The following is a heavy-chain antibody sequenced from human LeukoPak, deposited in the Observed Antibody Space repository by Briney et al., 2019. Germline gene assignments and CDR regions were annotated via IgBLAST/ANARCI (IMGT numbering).Heavy chain of an antibody. J-gene: IGHJ3*02. V-gene: IGHV3-23*01. CDR3: ARGGWREPDALDI. CDR2: ISGGGGYT. CDR1: GFTFSSYA. Sequence: GGSLRLSCAASGFTFSSYAMSWVRQAPGKGLEWVSTISGGGGYTYYADSVKGRFTISRDSSKNALYLQMNSLRAEDTAMYYCARGGWREPDALDIWGQGTMVTVSS. D-gene: IGHD1-14*01.